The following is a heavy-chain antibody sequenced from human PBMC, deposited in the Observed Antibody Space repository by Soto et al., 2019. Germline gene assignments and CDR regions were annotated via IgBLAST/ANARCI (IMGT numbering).Heavy chain of an antibody. V-gene: IGHV5-51*01. CDR1: GYSFTSYW. J-gene: IGHJ5*02. Sequence: PGESLKISCKGSGYSFTSYWIGWVRQMPGKGLEWMGIIYPGDSDTRYSPSFQGQVTISADKSISTAYLQWSSLKASDTAMYYCARSPPDYDILTGYSFSWFDPWGQGTLVTVSS. CDR3: ARSPPDYDILTGYSFSWFDP. CDR2: IYPGDSDT. D-gene: IGHD3-9*01.